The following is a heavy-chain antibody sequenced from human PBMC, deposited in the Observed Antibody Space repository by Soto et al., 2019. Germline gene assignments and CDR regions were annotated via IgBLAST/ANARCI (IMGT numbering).Heavy chain of an antibody. CDR1: GGSISSADYY. CDR2: IYYSGNT. CDR3: FFFNDTATTEIYTMDV. D-gene: IGHD4-17*01. Sequence: KTSETLSLTCTVSGGSISSADYYWSWIRQPPGKGLEWIGYIYYSGNTYYKPSLKSRVTISVDTSKSQFSLKLSSVTAADTAVYFCFFFNDTATTEIYTMDVWGQGTTVTVSS. J-gene: IGHJ6*02. V-gene: IGHV4-30-4*01.